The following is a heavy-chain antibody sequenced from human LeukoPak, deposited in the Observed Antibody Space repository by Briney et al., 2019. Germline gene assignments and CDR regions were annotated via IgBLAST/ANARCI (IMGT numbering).Heavy chain of an antibody. J-gene: IGHJ3*02. Sequence: GASVKVSCKXSGYTFTSDGISWVRQAPGQGLEWMGRISAYNGNTNYAQKLQGRVTMTTDTSTSTAYMELRSLRSDDTAVYYCARDASQAPGAFDIWGQGTMVTVSS. CDR3: ARDASQAPGAFDI. CDR1: GYTFTSDG. CDR2: ISAYNGNT. V-gene: IGHV1-18*01.